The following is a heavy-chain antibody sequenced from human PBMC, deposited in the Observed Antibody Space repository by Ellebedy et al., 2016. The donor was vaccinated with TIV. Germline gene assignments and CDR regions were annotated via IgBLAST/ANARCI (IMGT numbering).Heavy chain of an antibody. J-gene: IGHJ4*02. CDR3: VREKVSVTGTGYVDS. V-gene: IGHV3-74*01. Sequence: GESLKISCAASGFTFSKSWMHWVRQAPGKGLVWVSLISPDGRTTAYADSVKGRLTISRDNAKDTVSLQMDSLRAEDTAVYYCVREKVSVTGTGYVDSWGQGTLITVSS. CDR1: GFTFSKSW. D-gene: IGHD6-19*01. CDR2: ISPDGRTT.